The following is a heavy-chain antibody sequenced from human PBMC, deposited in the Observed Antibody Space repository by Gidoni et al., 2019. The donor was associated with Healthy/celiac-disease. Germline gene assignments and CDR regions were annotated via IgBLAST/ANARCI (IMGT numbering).Heavy chain of an antibody. CDR2: IYWDDDK. CDR1: GFPLSTSGVG. J-gene: IGHJ5*02. CDR3: FSRGPTPGFDP. D-gene: IGHD3-10*01. Sequence: QIHLKESGPTLVKPTQTLTLTCAFSGFPLSTSGVGVVWIRQPPGKALEWLALIYWDDDKRYSPSLKSRLTITKDTSKNQVVLTRTNMDPVDTATYYCFSRGPTPGFDPWGQGTLVTVSS. V-gene: IGHV2-5*02.